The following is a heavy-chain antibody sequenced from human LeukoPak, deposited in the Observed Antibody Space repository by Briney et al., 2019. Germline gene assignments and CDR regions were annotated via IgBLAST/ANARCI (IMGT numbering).Heavy chain of an antibody. D-gene: IGHD4-17*01. J-gene: IGHJ4*02. V-gene: IGHV4-59*01. Sequence: SETLSLTCTVSGGSISSYYWSWIRQPPGKGLEWIGYIYCSGSTNYNPSLKSRVTISVDTSKNQFSLKLSSVTAADTAVYYCRTYGDYMENFDYWGQGTLVTVSS. CDR1: GGSISSYY. CDR2: IYCSGST. CDR3: RTYGDYMENFDY.